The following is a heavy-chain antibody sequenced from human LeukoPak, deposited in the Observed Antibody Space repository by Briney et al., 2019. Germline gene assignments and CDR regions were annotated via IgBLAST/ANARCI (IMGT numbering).Heavy chain of an antibody. CDR1: GFTFSSYA. J-gene: IGHJ4*02. CDR2: IGGSGGRT. CDR3: AKDLIIIDY. Sequence: GECLSLSCAASGFTFSSYATSWVRQAPGKGLEWVSGIGGSGGRTYYADSVKGRFNISRDNSKNALSLQMNSLRAEDTAVYYFAKDLIIIDYWGQGTLVTVSS. D-gene: IGHD3-10*01. V-gene: IGHV3-23*01.